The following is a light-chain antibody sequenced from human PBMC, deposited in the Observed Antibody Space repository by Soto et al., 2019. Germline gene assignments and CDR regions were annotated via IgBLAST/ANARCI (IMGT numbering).Light chain of an antibody. J-gene: IGKJ3*01. V-gene: IGKV1-9*01. CDR1: RGITNY. CDR2: AAS. Sequence: IQVTQSPSSLSASVGDRVTITCRASRGITNYLAWYHQKPGKAPKLLIYAASTLQSGVPSRFSGSGSGTDFTLTISSLQPADFGTYYCQQLNSLFTFGPGTKVDIK. CDR3: QQLNSLFT.